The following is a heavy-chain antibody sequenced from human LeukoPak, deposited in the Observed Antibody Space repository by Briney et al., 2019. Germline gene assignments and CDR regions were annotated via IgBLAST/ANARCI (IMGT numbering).Heavy chain of an antibody. D-gene: IGHD3-22*01. J-gene: IGHJ4*02. CDR3: ARDVPYYDSSGYYQPTHFDY. V-gene: IGHV1-46*01. CDR1: GYTFTSYY. CDR2: INPSGGST. Sequence: ASVKVSCKASGYTFTSYYMHWVRQAPGQGLEWMGIINPSGGSTSYAQKFQGRVTMIRDTSTSTVYMELSSLRSEDTAVYYCARDVPYYDSSGYYQPTHFDYWGQGTLVTVSS.